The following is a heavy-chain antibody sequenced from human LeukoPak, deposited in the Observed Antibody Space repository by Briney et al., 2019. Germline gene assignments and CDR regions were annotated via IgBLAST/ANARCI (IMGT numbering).Heavy chain of an antibody. CDR1: GFIFSSCA. J-gene: IGHJ6*04. CDR2: ISYDGSNK. V-gene: IGHV3-30*10. D-gene: IGHD2-2*01. CDR3: ARDRLYQSRRYYYDMDV. Sequence: GGPLRLSCAACGFIFSSCAEQGLRQAPGRAVVGLAVISYDGSNKYYRDSVKGRFTISRDNSKNTLYLQMNSLRAEGTAVYYCARDRLYQSRRYYYDMDVWGKGTTVTVSS.